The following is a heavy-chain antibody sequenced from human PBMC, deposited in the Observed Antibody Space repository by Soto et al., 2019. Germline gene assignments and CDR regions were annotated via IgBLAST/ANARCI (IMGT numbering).Heavy chain of an antibody. V-gene: IGHV1-18*01. CDR1: GYTFTSYG. D-gene: IGHD6-19*01. CDR2: ISAYNGNT. CDR3: ARDGWSPGDYYGMDV. J-gene: IGHJ6*02. Sequence: GASVKVSCKASGYTFTSYGISWVRQAPGQGLEWMGWISAYNGNTNYAQKLQGRVTMTTDTSTSTAYMELRSLRSDDTAVYYCARDGWSPGDYYGMDVWGQGTTVTVSS.